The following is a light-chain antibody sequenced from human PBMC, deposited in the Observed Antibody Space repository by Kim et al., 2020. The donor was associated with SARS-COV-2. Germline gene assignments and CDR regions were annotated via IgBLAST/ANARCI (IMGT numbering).Light chain of an antibody. Sequence: QSVLTQPPSASGTPGQRVTISCSGSSSNIGSNNVNWYQQLPGAAPKLIIFSNDKRPSGVPDRFSGSKSGTSASLAISGLQSEDEADYYCASWIDRLNRPVFGGGTKLTVL. CDR1: SSNIGSNN. V-gene: IGLV1-44*01. CDR2: SND. J-gene: IGLJ2*01. CDR3: ASWIDRLNRPV.